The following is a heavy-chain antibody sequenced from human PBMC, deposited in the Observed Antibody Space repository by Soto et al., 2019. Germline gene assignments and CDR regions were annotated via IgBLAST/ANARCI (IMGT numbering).Heavy chain of an antibody. V-gene: IGHV4-31*11. CDR3: ATRTTVTTLDY. Sequence: QVQLQESGPGLVKPSQTLSLTCDVSGASVTRAGSYWGWIRQRPGQGLEWIGYIYFDGTTYYNPSLKRRVIISADTSRNQFSLSLSFLTAADTAVYYCATRTTVTTLDYWGQGTLVTVSS. CDR1: GASVTRAGSY. D-gene: IGHD4-17*01. CDR2: IYFDGTT. J-gene: IGHJ4*02.